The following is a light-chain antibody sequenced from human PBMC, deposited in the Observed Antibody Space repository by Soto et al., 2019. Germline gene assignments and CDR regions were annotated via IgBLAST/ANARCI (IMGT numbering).Light chain of an antibody. CDR3: AAWDDSLSVGV. CDR2: RSD. CDR1: RSNIGSNS. Sequence: QSVLTQPPSASGTPGQRVSISCSGSRSNIGSNSVYWYQQLPGAAPKLLIYRSDERPSGVPDRFSGSKSGISASLAISGLRSEDEADYYCAAWDDSLSVGVFGGGTKLTVL. V-gene: IGLV1-47*01. J-gene: IGLJ3*02.